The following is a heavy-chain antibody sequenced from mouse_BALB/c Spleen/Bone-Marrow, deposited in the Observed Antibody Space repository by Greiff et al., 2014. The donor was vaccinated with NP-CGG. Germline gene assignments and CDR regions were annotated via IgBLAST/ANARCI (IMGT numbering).Heavy chain of an antibody. CDR2: ISSGGSYT. CDR3: ARLTPDYAMDY. CDR1: GFTFSNYG. V-gene: IGHV5-6*01. Sequence: EVQRVESGGDLVKPRGSLKLSCAASGFTFSNYGMSWVRQTPDKRLEWVATISSGGSYTYFPDSVKGRFTISRDNAKNTLYLQMNSLKSEDAAMYYCARLTPDYAMDYWGQGTSVTVSS. D-gene: IGHD1-3*01. J-gene: IGHJ4*01.